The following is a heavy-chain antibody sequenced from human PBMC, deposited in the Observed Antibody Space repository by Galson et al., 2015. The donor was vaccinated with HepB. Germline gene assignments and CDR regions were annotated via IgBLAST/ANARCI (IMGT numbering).Heavy chain of an antibody. CDR1: GYSFTGYY. J-gene: IGHJ3*02. Sequence: SVKVSCKASGYSFTGYYMHWVRQAPGQGLEWMGWINPNSGGTNYAQKFQGWVAMTRDTSISTAHMELSRLRSDDTAVYYCARDRGVGATSTDAFDIWGQGTMVTVSS. CDR2: INPNSGGT. V-gene: IGHV1-2*04. D-gene: IGHD1-26*01. CDR3: ARDRGVGATSTDAFDI.